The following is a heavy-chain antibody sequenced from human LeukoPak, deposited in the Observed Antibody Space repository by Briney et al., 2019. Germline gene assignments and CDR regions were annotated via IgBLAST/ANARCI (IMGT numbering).Heavy chain of an antibody. CDR1: GFTFNDYY. CDR2: INIGGTNT. CDR3: ATDDAGFDT. V-gene: IGHV3-11*01. Sequence: GGSLRLSCAASGFTFNDYYMSWIRQAPGKGLEWLSYINIGGTNTHYADSVKGRLTISRDNAKKSLYLEMNNLRAEDTAVYYCATDDAGFDTWGQGVLVTVSS. J-gene: IGHJ5*02.